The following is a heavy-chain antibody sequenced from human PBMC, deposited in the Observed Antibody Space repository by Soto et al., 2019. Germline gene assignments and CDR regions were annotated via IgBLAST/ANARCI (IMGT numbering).Heavy chain of an antibody. J-gene: IGHJ3*02. CDR3: AKVGTKPSNTMILVVITLAALDALDI. CDR2: ISGSGGST. D-gene: IGHD3-22*01. Sequence: PGGSLRLSCAASGFTFSSYAMSLVRQAPGKGLEWVSAISGSGGSTYYADSVKGRFTISRDKSKNTLYLQMNSLRAEYTAVYYCAKVGTKPSNTMILVVITLAALDALDIWGQGTLVTVSS. V-gene: IGHV3-23*01. CDR1: GFTFSSYA.